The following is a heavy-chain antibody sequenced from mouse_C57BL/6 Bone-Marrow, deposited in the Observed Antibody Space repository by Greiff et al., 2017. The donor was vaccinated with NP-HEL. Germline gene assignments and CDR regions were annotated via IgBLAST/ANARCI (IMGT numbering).Heavy chain of an antibody. Sequence: QVQLKESGPGLVQPSQSLSITCTVSGFSLTSYGVHWVRQPPGKGLEWLGVIWSGGSTDYNAAFISRLSISKDNSKSQVFFKMNSLQADDTAIYYCAKEVYYYGSSYDYYAMDYWGQGTSVTVSS. V-gene: IGHV2-4*01. D-gene: IGHD1-1*01. CDR1: GFSLTSYG. CDR2: IWSGGST. CDR3: AKEVYYYGSSYDYYAMDY. J-gene: IGHJ4*01.